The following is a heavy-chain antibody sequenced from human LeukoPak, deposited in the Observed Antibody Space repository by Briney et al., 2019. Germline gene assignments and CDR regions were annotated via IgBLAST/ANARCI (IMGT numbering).Heavy chain of an antibody. CDR3: VGGSQQYSR. J-gene: IGHJ3*01. CDR2: IKQDGSDK. D-gene: IGHD2/OR15-2a*01. CDR1: GFTFTTYW. Sequence: PGGSLRLSCAASGFTFTTYWMTWVRQAPGKGLGWVANIKQDGSDKYYVDSVKGRFTISRDNARKSVYLQMNSLRAEDTAVYYCVGGSQQYSRWGQGTLVSVSS. V-gene: IGHV3-7*01.